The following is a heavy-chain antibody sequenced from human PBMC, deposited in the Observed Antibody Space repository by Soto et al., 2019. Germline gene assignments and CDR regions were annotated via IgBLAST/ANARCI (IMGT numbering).Heavy chain of an antibody. CDR3: ARDGIRIVVVSAATPGDWFDP. V-gene: IGHV1-46*01. Sequence: QVQLVQSGAEVKKPGASVKVSCKASGYTFTRYYMHWVRQAPGQGLEWMGTINPSGGSTIYAQRFQGRVSITRDTSTSTVYMELSSLRSEDTAVYYCARDGIRIVVVSAATPGDWFDPWGQGTLVTVSS. J-gene: IGHJ5*02. CDR1: GYTFTRYY. D-gene: IGHD2-2*01. CDR2: INPSGGST.